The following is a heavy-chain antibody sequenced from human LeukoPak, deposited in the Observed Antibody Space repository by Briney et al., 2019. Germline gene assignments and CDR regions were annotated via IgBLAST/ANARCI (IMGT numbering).Heavy chain of an antibody. Sequence: GGSLRLSCTVSGFTFGDYAINWVRQAPGKGLEWVGFIRSKAFGETAEYAASVKGRFTISRDDSKGIAYLQMNSLKTEDTAVYYCTRDRGSSTLGDYWGQGTLVTVSS. CDR3: TRDRGSSTLGDY. V-gene: IGHV3-49*04. D-gene: IGHD7-27*01. J-gene: IGHJ4*02. CDR1: GFTFGDYA. CDR2: IRSKAFGETA.